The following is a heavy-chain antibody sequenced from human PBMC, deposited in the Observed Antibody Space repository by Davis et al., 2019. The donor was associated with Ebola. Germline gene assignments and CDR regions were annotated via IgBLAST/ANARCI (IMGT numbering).Heavy chain of an antibody. J-gene: IGHJ3*02. D-gene: IGHD2-2*01. CDR3: ARSSSPKGLGAFDI. CDR2: IGTAGDT. V-gene: IGHV3-13*01. Sequence: GESLKISCAASGFIFSNYDMHWVRQVTGKGLEWVSGIGTAGDTYFAGSVKGRFTISRENAKNSLFLQMNCLRAGDTAVYYCARSSSPKGLGAFDIWGQGTVVTVSS. CDR1: GFIFSNYD.